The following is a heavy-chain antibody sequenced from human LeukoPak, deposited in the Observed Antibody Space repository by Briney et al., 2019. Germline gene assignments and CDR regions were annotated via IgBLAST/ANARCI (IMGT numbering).Heavy chain of an antibody. CDR2: ISSNGGST. D-gene: IGHD2-2*01. J-gene: IGHJ4*02. CDR3: VKGYCSSISCYGDY. CDR1: RYSFTTYS. Sequence: GESRHISSQGPRYSFTTYSIGWARPAPGKGLEYVSAISSNGGSTYYADSVKGRFTISRDNSKNTLYLQMSSLRAEDTAVYYCVKGYCSSISCYGDYWGQGTLVTVSS. V-gene: IGHV3-64D*09.